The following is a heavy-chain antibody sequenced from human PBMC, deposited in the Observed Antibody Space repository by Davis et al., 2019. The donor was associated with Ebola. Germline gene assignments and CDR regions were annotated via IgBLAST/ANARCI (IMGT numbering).Heavy chain of an antibody. J-gene: IGHJ5*02. V-gene: IGHV1-69*04. Sequence: SVKVSCKASGGTFSSYAISWVRQAPGQGLEWMGRIIPILGIANYAQKFQGRVTITADKSTSTAYMELSRLRSDDTAVYYCARGGTRANWFDPWGQGTLVTVSS. CDR1: GGTFSSYA. D-gene: IGHD3-10*01. CDR2: IIPILGIA. CDR3: ARGGTRANWFDP.